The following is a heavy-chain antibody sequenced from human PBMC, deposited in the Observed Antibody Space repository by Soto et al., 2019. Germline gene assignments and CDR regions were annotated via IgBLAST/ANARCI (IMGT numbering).Heavy chain of an antibody. CDR2: ISAYNGNT. V-gene: IGHV1-18*01. CDR1: GYTFTSYG. J-gene: IGHJ6*02. D-gene: IGHD2-8*01. CDR3: ARDIVLMVYATYGMDV. Sequence: ASVKVSCKASGYTFTSYGISWVRQAPGQGLEWMGWISAYNGNTNYAQKLQGRVTMTTDTSTSTAYMELRSLRSDDTAVYYCARDIVLMVYATYGMDVWGQGTTVTVSS.